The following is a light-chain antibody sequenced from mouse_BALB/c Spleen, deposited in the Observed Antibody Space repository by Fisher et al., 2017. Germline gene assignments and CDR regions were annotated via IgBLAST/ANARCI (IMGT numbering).Light chain of an antibody. CDR2: DTS. CDR1: SSVSY. CDR3: QQRSSYPFT. V-gene: IGKV4-80*01. J-gene: IGKJ4*01. Sequence: IVITQTPAIMSASLGEEITLTCSASSSVSYMHWYQQKSSTSPKLWIYDTSKLASGVPSRFSGSGSGTFYSLTISSVEAEDAATYYCQQRSSYPFTFGSGTKLEIK.